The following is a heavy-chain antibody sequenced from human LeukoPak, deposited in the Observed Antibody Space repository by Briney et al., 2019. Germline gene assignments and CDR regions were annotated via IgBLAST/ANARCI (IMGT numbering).Heavy chain of an antibody. J-gene: IGHJ4*02. D-gene: IGHD4-17*01. Sequence: GGSLRLSCAASGFTFSSYSMNWVRQAPGKGLEWVSSISSSSSYIYYADSVKGRFTVSRDNAKNSLYLQMNSLRAEDTAVYYCARGYDYGVSEDYWGQGTLVTVSS. CDR1: GFTFSSYS. CDR3: ARGYDYGVSEDY. V-gene: IGHV3-21*01. CDR2: ISSSSSYI.